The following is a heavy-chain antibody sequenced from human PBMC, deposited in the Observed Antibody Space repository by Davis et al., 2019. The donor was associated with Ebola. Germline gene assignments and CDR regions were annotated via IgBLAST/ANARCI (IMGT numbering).Heavy chain of an antibody. CDR1: GGSVSSDNFY. Sequence: MPSETLSLTCTVSGGSVSSDNFYWSWIRHLPGKGLEWIGYVHYSGIGNYSPSLKSRVTMSVDTSKNQFSLKLSSVTAADTAVYYCARGNYGDYIVLYYYNMDVWGQGTTVTVSS. J-gene: IGHJ6*02. CDR2: VHYSGIG. CDR3: ARGNYGDYIVLYYYNMDV. V-gene: IGHV4-61*01. D-gene: IGHD4-17*01.